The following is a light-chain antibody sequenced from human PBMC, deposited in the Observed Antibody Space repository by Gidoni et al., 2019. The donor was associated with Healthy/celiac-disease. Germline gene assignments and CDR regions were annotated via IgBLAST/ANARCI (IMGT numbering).Light chain of an antibody. CDR3: QQYGSSAYT. CDR1: QSVSSSY. J-gene: IGKJ2*01. Sequence: SQSVSSSYLAWYQQKPGQAPRLLIYGASSRATGIPDRFSGSGSGTDFTLTISRLEPEAFAVYYCQQYGSSAYTFGQGTKLEIK. CDR2: GAS. V-gene: IGKV3-20*01.